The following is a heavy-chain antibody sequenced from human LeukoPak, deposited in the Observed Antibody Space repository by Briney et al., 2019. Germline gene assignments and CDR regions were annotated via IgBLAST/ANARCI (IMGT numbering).Heavy chain of an antibody. Sequence: GASVKVSCKASGYTFTSYYMHWVRQAPGQGLEWMGIINPSGGSTSYAQKFQGRVTITADESTSTAYMELSSLRSEDTAVYYCARGVVGCGGDCSEDYYYGMDVWGQGTTVTVSS. J-gene: IGHJ6*02. CDR3: ARGVVGCGGDCSEDYYYGMDV. CDR1: GYTFTSYY. CDR2: INPSGGST. D-gene: IGHD2-21*02. V-gene: IGHV1-46*01.